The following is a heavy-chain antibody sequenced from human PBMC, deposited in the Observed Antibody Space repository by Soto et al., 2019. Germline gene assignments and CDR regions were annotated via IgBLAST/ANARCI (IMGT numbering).Heavy chain of an antibody. D-gene: IGHD6-6*01. CDR3: ARDGSSSPATRDYYYGMDV. Sequence: RASVKVSCKASGGTFSSYAISWVRQAPGQGLEWMGGIIPIFGTANYAQKFQGRVTITADKSTSTAYMELSSLRSEDTAVYYCARDGSSSPATRDYYYGMDVWGQGTTVTVSS. CDR2: IIPIFGTA. J-gene: IGHJ6*02. V-gene: IGHV1-69*06. CDR1: GGTFSSYA.